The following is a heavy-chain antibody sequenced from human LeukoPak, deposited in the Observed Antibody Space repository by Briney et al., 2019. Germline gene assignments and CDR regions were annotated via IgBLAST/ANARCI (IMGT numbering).Heavy chain of an antibody. Sequence: SETLSLTCTVSGVSISSYYWSWIRQPPGKGLEWIGYIYYSGSTNYNPSLKSRVTISVDTSKNQFSLKLSSVTAADTAVYYCARQVSDYYYYYIDVWGKGTTVIVSS. CDR1: GVSISSYY. V-gene: IGHV4-59*01. D-gene: IGHD5/OR15-5a*01. J-gene: IGHJ6*03. CDR2: IYYSGST. CDR3: ARQVSDYYYYYIDV.